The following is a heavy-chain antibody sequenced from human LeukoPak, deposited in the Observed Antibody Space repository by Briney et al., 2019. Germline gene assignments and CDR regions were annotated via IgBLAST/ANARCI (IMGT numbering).Heavy chain of an antibody. CDR2: ISSSGSTI. V-gene: IGHV3-11*04. J-gene: IGHJ6*02. CDR3: ARESADFWSGYFLRDYYYGMDV. D-gene: IGHD3-3*01. Sequence: PGGSLRLSCAASGFTFSDYYMSWIRQAPGKGLEWVSYISSSGSTIYYADSVKGRFTISRDNAKNSLYLQMNSLRAEDTAVYYCARESADFWSGYFLRDYYYGMDVWGQGTTVTVSS. CDR1: GFTFSDYY.